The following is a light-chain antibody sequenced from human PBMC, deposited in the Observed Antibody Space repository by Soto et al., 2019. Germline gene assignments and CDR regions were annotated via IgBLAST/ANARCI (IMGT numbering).Light chain of an antibody. J-gene: IGLJ3*02. CDR3: SSYTTINTVV. CDR2: NVN. Sequence: QSALTQPASVSGSPGQSITLSCTGTSSDVGAYNYVSWYQQHPGKAPKLMIYNVNNRPSGVSDRFFGSKSGTTASLTISGIQAEDEADYYCSSYTTINTVVFGGGTKVTVL. CDR1: SSDVGAYNY. V-gene: IGLV2-14*03.